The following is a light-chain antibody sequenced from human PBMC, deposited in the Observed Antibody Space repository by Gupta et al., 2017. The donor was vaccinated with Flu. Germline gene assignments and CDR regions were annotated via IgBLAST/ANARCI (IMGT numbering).Light chain of an antibody. V-gene: IGLV1-44*01. CDR3: AVWDDSLNGWV. Sequence: QSILPPPPSPSGRPPPRVAIAGSGRFSNIGSNPVNWYQQLPGTAPKLLIYKNSPRPSGVPDRFSGSKSGTSASLAFSGLQSEDEADYYCAVWDDSLNGWVFGAGTKVTVL. CDR1: FSNIGSNP. J-gene: IGLJ3*02. CDR2: KNS.